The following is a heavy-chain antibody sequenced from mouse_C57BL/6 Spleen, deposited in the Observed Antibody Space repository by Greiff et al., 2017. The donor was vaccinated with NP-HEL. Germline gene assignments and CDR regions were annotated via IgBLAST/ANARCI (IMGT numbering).Heavy chain of an antibody. D-gene: IGHD1-1*01. CDR2: ISPYNGGT. Sequence: EVQRVESGPVLVKPGASVKMSCMASGYTFTDYYMNWVKQSHGKSLEWIGVISPYNGGTSYNQTFEGKGILTVDKASSTAYMELNSMTSEDSAVYYCAYYGRSYFDYWGQGTTLTVSS. CDR1: GYTFTDYY. CDR3: AYYGRSYFDY. J-gene: IGHJ2*01. V-gene: IGHV1-19*01.